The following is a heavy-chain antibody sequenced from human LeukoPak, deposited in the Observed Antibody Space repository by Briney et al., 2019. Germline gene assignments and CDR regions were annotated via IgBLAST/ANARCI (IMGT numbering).Heavy chain of an antibody. CDR1: GGSFTSYF. CDR3: ARVVRYCSSTSCSFFDY. Sequence: SETLSLTCTVSGGSFTSYFWSWVRQPPGEGLEWIGYIYYSGSTNYNPSFKSRVTISVDTSKNQFSLKLSSVTAADTAVYYCARVVRYCSSTSCSFFDYWGQGTLVTVSS. D-gene: IGHD2-2*01. V-gene: IGHV4-59*01. CDR2: IYYSGST. J-gene: IGHJ4*02.